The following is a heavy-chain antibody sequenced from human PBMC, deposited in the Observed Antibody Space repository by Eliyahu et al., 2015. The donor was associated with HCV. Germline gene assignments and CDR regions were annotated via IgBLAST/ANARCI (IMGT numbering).Heavy chain of an antibody. Sequence: QLQLQESGPGLVKPSETLSLTCSVSGGSISSXGYYWGWIRQPPGKGLEWIGNIYXSGTTYYNPSLKSRLTISVDTSKNQFSLKLSSVTAADTAVYYCARLEINYSVCFDYWGQGTLVTVSS. V-gene: IGHV4-39*01. CDR2: IYXSGTT. CDR1: GGSISSXGYY. J-gene: IGHJ4*02. CDR3: ARLEINYSVCFDY. D-gene: IGHD2-15*01.